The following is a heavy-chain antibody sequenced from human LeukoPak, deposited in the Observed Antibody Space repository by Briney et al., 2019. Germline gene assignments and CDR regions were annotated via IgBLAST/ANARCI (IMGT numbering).Heavy chain of an antibody. D-gene: IGHD6-13*01. J-gene: IGHJ5*02. CDR2: ISGSGGST. CDR3: AKVSAPIAAAGTFDP. CDR1: GGTFSSYA. Sequence: SCKASGGTFSSYAMSWVRQAPGKGLEWVSAISGSGGSTYYADSVKGRFTISRDNSKNTLYLQMNSLRAEDTAVYYCAKVSAPIAAAGTFDPWGQGTLVTVSS. V-gene: IGHV3-23*01.